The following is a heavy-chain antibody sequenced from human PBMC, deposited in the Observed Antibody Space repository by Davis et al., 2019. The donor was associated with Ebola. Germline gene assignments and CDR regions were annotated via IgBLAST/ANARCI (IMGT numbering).Heavy chain of an antibody. Sequence: SETLSLTCSVSGGSVGSDYWSWIRQSPGKGLEWIAFISNGGRTIYNPSLRGRVTISIDTSKNQFSLEVRSVTAADTAFYYCVKGSDDYKTGYWGQGTLVTVSS. D-gene: IGHD5-24*01. CDR2: ISNGGRT. J-gene: IGHJ4*02. V-gene: IGHV4-59*02. CDR1: GGSVGSDY. CDR3: VKGSDDYKTGY.